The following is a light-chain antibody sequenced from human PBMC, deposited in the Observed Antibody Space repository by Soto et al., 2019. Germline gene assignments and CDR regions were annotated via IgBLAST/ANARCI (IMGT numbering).Light chain of an antibody. CDR2: AAS. Sequence: DIQMTQSPSSLSASVGDRVTITCRASQSISTSLNWYQQKPGKAPELLIYAASSLQTGVPSRFSGSGSGTDFTLTIIILQPEDFATYYCQQSYSTPRTFGQGTKVEIK. CDR1: QSISTS. J-gene: IGKJ1*01. V-gene: IGKV1-39*01. CDR3: QQSYSTPRT.